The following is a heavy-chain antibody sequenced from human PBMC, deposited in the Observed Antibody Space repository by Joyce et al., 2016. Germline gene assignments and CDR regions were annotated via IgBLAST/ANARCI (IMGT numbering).Heavy chain of an antibody. J-gene: IGHJ4*02. D-gene: IGHD3-3*01. CDR3: ASRDFWSGYIFY. CDR2: IYYSGST. Sequence: QMQLQESGPGLVRPSQTLSLTCTVSGGSINSGGYYWSWIRQHPGQGLAWIGDIYYSGSTYDSPSLKSRLTMSIDTSNNRFSLRLSSVTAADTATFFCASRDFWSGYIFYWGQGALVTVSS. CDR1: GGSINSGGYY. V-gene: IGHV4-31*03.